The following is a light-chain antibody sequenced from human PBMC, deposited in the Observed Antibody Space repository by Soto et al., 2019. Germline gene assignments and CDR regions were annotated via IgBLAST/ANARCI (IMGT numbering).Light chain of an antibody. CDR2: GAS. CDR1: QSVSNSY. V-gene: IGKV3-20*01. J-gene: IGKJ2*01. Sequence: VVTQSPGTLSLSPGERATLSCRASQSVSNSYLTWYQQKPCQAPRLLIHGASSRATDIPDRFSGSGSGTDFTLTISRLEPEDFAVYYCQQYDSSPVTFGQGTKLEIK. CDR3: QQYDSSPVT.